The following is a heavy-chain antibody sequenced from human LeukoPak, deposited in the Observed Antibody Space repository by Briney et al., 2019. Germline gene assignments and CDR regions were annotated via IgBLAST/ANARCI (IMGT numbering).Heavy chain of an antibody. CDR1: GGSISSYY. CDR3: ARLGVVVPAAIRGYYYMDV. CDR2: IYTSGST. D-gene: IGHD2-2*02. Sequence: SETLSFTCTVSGGSISSYYWSWIRQPPGKGLEWIGYIYTSGSTNYNPSLKSRVTISVDTSKNQFSLKLSSVTAADTAVYYCARLGVVVPAAIRGYYYMDVWGKGTTVTVSS. V-gene: IGHV4-4*09. J-gene: IGHJ6*03.